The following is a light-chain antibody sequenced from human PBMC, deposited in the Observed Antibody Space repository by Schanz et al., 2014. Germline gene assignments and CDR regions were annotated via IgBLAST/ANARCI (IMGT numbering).Light chain of an antibody. CDR1: QTIANDY. Sequence: ENVLTQSPSTLSLSPGEGATLSCRASQTIANDYLAWYQQKPGQAPRLLIYDASQRATGSPHRFSGSGSGTDFTLTISRLEPEDFAVYYCLQYGTSPYTFGQGTRLESK. J-gene: IGKJ2*01. CDR2: DAS. CDR3: LQYGTSPYT. V-gene: IGKV3-20*01.